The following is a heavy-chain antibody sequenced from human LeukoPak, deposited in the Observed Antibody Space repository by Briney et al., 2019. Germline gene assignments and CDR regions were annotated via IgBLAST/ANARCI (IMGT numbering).Heavy chain of an antibody. CDR2: TYYRSKWYN. CDR1: GDSVSSNSAA. J-gene: IGHJ6*02. CDR3: GYSRGGKYGMDV. D-gene: IGHD6-13*01. Sequence: QTLSLTCXXXGDSVSSNSAAWNWIRQSPSRGLEWLGRTYYRSKWYNDYAVSVKSRITINPDTSKNQFSLQLNPVTPEDTAVYYCGYSRGGKYGMDVWGQGTTVTVSS. V-gene: IGHV6-1*01.